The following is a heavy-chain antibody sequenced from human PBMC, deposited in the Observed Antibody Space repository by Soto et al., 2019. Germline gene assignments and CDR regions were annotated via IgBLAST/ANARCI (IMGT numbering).Heavy chain of an antibody. CDR2: IIPIFGTA. V-gene: IGHV1-69*12. J-gene: IGHJ6*02. Sequence: QVQLVQSGAEVKKPGSSVKVSCKASGGTFSSYAISWVRQAPGQGLEWMGGIIPIFGTANYAQKFQGRVXIXEXXSTSTAYMELSSLRSEDTAVYYCARKGTGWDGMDVWGQGTTVTVSS. CDR3: ARKGTGWDGMDV. CDR1: GGTFSSYA. D-gene: IGHD1-1*01.